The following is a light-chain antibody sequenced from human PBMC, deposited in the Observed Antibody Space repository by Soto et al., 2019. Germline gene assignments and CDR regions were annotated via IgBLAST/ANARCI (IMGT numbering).Light chain of an antibody. J-gene: IGKJ1*01. CDR3: QHYNNWHTWT. CDR1: QSLSGN. V-gene: IGKV3D-15*01. CDR2: DAS. Sequence: EIVMTQSPSTLSVSPGERATLSCRASQSLSGNLAWYQQKPGQAPRLVIYDASNRATGIPARFSGSGSGTEFTLTISSLKSEDFAVYYCQHYNNWHTWTFGQGIKVDIK.